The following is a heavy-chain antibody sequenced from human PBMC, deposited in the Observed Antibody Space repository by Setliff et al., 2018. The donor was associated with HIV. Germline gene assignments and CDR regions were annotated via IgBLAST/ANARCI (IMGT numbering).Heavy chain of an antibody. V-gene: IGHV1-18*01. CDR2: ISAYNGNT. J-gene: IGHJ5*02. CDR3: ARFAVAGTKWSDP. Sequence: GASVKVSCKASGYTFTSYGISWVRQAPGQGLEWMGWISAYNGNTNYAQQLQGRVTLTTDTSTSTAHMELRSLRSDDTAVYYCARFAVAGTKWSDPWGQGTLVTVSS. CDR1: GYTFTSYG. D-gene: IGHD6-19*01.